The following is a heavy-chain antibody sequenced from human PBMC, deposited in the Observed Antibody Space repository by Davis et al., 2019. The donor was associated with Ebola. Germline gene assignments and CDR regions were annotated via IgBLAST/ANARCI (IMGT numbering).Heavy chain of an antibody. CDR3: ARVSNYYYYGMDV. CDR2: IKPDGSEK. J-gene: IGHJ6*02. Sequence: GESLKISCAASGFTFSSYWMSWVRQAPGKGLEWVANIKPDGSEKYNVDSVKGRFTISRDNAKNSLYLQMNSLRAEDTAVYYCARVSNYYYYGMDVWGQGTTVTVSS. V-gene: IGHV3-7*01. CDR1: GFTFSSYW.